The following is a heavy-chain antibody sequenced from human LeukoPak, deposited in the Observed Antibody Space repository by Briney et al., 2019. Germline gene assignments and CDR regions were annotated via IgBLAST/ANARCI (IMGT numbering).Heavy chain of an antibody. V-gene: IGHV4-4*07. J-gene: IGHJ4*02. D-gene: IGHD3-22*01. CDR1: SDSFTFSQ. Sequence: SETLSLTCSVSSDSFTFSQWSWVRQPAGKGLEWLGHISTRGSTNYSPSLESRVTISLDKSKNQFSLRLTSATAAGTAMYYCVRVKASGHFIDYWGQGTLVTVSS. CDR3: VRVKASGHFIDY. CDR2: ISTRGST.